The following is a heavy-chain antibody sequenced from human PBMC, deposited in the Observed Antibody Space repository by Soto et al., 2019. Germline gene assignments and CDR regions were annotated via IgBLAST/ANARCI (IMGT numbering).Heavy chain of an antibody. D-gene: IGHD3-3*01. CDR1: GFTFSSYD. CDR2: IGTAGDT. CDR3: ARTAGLEKGLEWRYYYYYMDV. Sequence: GGSLRLSCAASGFTFSSYDMHWVRQATGKGLEWVSAIGTAGDTYYPGSVKGRFTISRENAKNSLYLQMNSLRAGDTAVYYCARTAGLEKGLEWRYYYYYMDVWGKGTTVTVSS. J-gene: IGHJ6*03. V-gene: IGHV3-13*01.